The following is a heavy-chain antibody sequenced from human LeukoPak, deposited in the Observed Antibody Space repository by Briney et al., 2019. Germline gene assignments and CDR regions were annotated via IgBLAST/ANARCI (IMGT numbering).Heavy chain of an antibody. D-gene: IGHD6-19*01. J-gene: IGHJ4*02. CDR3: ARVIGRGYSSGWYGY. CDR1: GFTFSSYS. CDR2: ISSSSSTI. V-gene: IGHV3-48*02. Sequence: PGGSLRLSCAASGFTFSSYSMNWVRQAPGKGLEWVSYISSSSSTIYYADSVKGRFTISRDNAKNSLYLQMNSLRDEDTAVYYCARVIGRGYSSGWYGYWGQGTLVTVSS.